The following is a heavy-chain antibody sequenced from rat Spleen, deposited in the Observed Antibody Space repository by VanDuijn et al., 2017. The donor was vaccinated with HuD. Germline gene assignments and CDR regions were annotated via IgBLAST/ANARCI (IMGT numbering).Heavy chain of an antibody. V-gene: IGHV2S61*01. Sequence: QVQLKESGPGLVQPSQTLSLTCTVSGFSLISYSVHWVRQPPGKGLEWMGVIWGNGNTNYTSALKSRLSISRDTSKSQVFLKMNNLQTEDTAMYFCARYNSGFDYWGQGVMVTVSS. CDR2: IWGNGNT. J-gene: IGHJ2*01. D-gene: IGHD4-3*01. CDR1: GFSLISYS. CDR3: ARYNSGFDY.